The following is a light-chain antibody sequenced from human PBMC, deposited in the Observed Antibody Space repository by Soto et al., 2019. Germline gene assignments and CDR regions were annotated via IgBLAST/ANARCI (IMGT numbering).Light chain of an antibody. CDR3: GTWDRSLTTFV. J-gene: IGLJ1*01. Sequence: QSALTQPPSVSAAPGQKVTMSCSGSSSNIGKYYVSWHQQLPGTAPKLLIYENDKRPSGIPDRFSGSKSGTSATLGITGLQTGDESDYYCGTWDRSLTTFVFGTGTKVTVL. V-gene: IGLV1-51*02. CDR1: SSNIGKYY. CDR2: END.